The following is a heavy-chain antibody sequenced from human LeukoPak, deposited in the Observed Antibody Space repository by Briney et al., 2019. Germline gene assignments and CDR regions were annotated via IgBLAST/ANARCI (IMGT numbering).Heavy chain of an antibody. CDR3: AKDYDSSGYYYLVD. CDR1: GYTFTGYY. Sequence: ASVKVSCKASGYTFTGYYMHWVRQAPGQGLEWMGWINPNSGGTNYAQKFQGRVTMTRDTSISTAYMELSRLRSDDTAVYYCAKDYDSSGYYYLVDWGQGTLVTVSS. V-gene: IGHV1-2*02. D-gene: IGHD3-22*01. CDR2: INPNSGGT. J-gene: IGHJ4*02.